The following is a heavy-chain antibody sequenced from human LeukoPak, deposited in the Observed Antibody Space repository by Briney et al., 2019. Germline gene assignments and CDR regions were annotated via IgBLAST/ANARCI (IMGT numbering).Heavy chain of an antibody. CDR3: ARTRYCSGATCYSPELFDS. Sequence: SETLSLTCAVYGGSFSGYYWGWIRQPPGKGLEWIGEINHSGSTNYNPSLKSRVTISMDTSMNQFSLQVTSVTAADTAVYYCARTRYCSGATCYSPELFDSWGQGTLVTVSS. J-gene: IGHJ4*02. CDR2: INHSGST. CDR1: GGSFSGYY. D-gene: IGHD2-15*01. V-gene: IGHV4-34*01.